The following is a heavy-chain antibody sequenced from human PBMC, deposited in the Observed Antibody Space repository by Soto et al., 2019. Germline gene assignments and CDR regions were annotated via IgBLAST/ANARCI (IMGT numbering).Heavy chain of an antibody. CDR1: GGSISSSSYY. V-gene: IGHV4-39*01. CDR2: IYYSGST. CDR3: ARWGRQRYYFDY. D-gene: IGHD7-27*01. J-gene: IGHJ4*02. Sequence: PSETLSLTCTVSGGSISSSSYYWGWIRQPPGKGLEWIGSIYYSGSTYYNPSLKSRVTISVDTSKNQFSLKLSSVTAADTAVYYCARWGRQRYYFDYWGQGTLVTSPQ.